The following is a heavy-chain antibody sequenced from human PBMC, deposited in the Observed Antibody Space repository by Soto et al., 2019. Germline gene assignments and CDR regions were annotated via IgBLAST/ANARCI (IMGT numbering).Heavy chain of an antibody. Sequence: QVQLQESGPGLVRPSQTLSLTCTVSGDSISVGGYYWSWIRQHPGKGLEWIGYIYYSGHTYYNPSLQSRVTISVDTSKNQCSRKLTSVPAADTAVYYCARGIRSWGQGTTVTVSS. J-gene: IGHJ6*02. CDR2: IYYSGHT. V-gene: IGHV4-31*03. CDR1: GDSISVGGYY. CDR3: ARGIRS. D-gene: IGHD3-16*01.